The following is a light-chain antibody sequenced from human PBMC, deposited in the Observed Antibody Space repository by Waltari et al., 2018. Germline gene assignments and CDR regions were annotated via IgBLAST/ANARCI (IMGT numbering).Light chain of an antibody. V-gene: IGKV1-39*01. CDR2: TAS. Sequence: DLKMTQSPSSLSASVGDTVTITCRASHSVSRYLNWYQQRPGAAPNLLVYTASNLQGGVPTRFGGSGSGTDFSLTIDSLQREGFATYYCQQSDGIPCTFGQGTKLEVK. CDR3: QQSDGIPCT. J-gene: IGKJ2*02. CDR1: HSVSRY.